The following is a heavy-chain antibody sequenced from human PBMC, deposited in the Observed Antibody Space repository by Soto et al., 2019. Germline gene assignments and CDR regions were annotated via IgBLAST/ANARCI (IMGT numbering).Heavy chain of an antibody. Sequence: PSETLSLTCTVSGASINSDDYYWSWIRQPPGKGLEWIGYISHSGNTYYSPSLQRRVAISVDTSRNQFSLRLNSVTAADTAVYYCARASTVTTGAKFDSWGQGGLVT. V-gene: IGHV4-30-4*01. CDR3: ARASTVTTGAKFDS. J-gene: IGHJ4*02. CDR1: GASINSDDYY. CDR2: ISHSGNT. D-gene: IGHD4-17*01.